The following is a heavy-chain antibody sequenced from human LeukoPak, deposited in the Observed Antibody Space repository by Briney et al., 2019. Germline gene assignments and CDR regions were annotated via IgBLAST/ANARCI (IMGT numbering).Heavy chain of an antibody. CDR1: GGSFSGYY. CDR2: INHSGST. V-gene: IGHV4-34*01. J-gene: IGHJ4*02. Sequence: ETLSLTCAVYGGSFSGYYWSWIRQPPGKGLEWIGEINHSGSTNYNPSLKSRVTISVDTSKNQFSLKLSSVTAADTAVYYCARAKRRYSSGWYLDYWGQGTLVTVSS. D-gene: IGHD6-19*01. CDR3: ARAKRRYSSGWYLDY.